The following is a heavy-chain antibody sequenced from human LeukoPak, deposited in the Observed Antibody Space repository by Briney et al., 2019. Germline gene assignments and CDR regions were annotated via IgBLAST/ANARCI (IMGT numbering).Heavy chain of an antibody. V-gene: IGHV3-66*01. Sequence: GGSLRLSCAASGFTVSNDYMAWVRQDPGKGLEWVSLIYADGTTFYTDSVKGRFTMSRDNFKNTLYLQMSSLRAEDTAVYFCARDVGYNRFDQWGQGTLVTVSS. CDR2: IYADGTT. J-gene: IGHJ4*02. D-gene: IGHD5-24*01. CDR1: GFTVSNDY. CDR3: ARDVGYNRFDQ.